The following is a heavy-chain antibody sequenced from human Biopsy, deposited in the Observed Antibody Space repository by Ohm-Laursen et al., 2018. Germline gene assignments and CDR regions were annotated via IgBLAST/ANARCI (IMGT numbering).Heavy chain of an antibody. CDR1: GDSLSSGPDN. J-gene: IGHJ4*02. CDR3: ARGRRTSGWPYFAN. CDR2: IYSGGNT. D-gene: IGHD6-19*01. Sequence: SETLSLTCIVSGDSLSSGPDNWSWVRQPPGQGLEYIGFIYSGGNTNYNPSLQNRVTMSVDTSKNQFSLKPSSVIAADTAVYYCARGRRTSGWPYFANWGQGTLVIVSS. V-gene: IGHV4-61*01.